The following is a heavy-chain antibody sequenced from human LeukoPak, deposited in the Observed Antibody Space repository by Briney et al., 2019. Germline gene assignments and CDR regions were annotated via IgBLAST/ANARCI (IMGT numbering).Heavy chain of an antibody. CDR3: ARDLDVVVGPAHYDALDL. CDR1: GFTFSDYY. J-gene: IGHJ3*01. V-gene: IGHV3-11*04. CDR2: ISSSGSAI. Sequence: GGSLRLSCAASGFTFSDYYINWIRQAPGKGLEWVSSISSSGSAIFYADSVRGRFTISRDNAENSLFLQMNSLRAEDTAVYYCARDLDVVVGPAHYDALDLWGQGTTVTVS. D-gene: IGHD2-15*01.